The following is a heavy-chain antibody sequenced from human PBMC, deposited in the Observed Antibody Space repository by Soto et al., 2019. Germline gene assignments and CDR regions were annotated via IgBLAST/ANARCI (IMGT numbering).Heavy chain of an antibody. J-gene: IGHJ1*01. CDR1: GASVNTGDYY. CDR3: VGTGTTDDF. D-gene: IGHD1-7*01. Sequence: VQLQGSGPGLLKPSQTLSLTCSVSGASVNTGDYYWSYIRQPPGKGLEWLGYIFYSGDTYYNPSLKRRATISLNTSRIQFSLTLYSVTDADTALYYCVGTGTTDDFWGQGTLVTVSS. V-gene: IGHV4-30-4*01. CDR2: IFYSGDT.